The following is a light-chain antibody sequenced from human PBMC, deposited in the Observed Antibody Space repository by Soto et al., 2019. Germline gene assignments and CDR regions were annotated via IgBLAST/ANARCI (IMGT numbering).Light chain of an antibody. Sequence: QVTQSPPSLSASIGDTVILTCRSAQNISNYLNWYNQKPGRVPNLLIYDASKWPGGVPSRFSGWGFGTDFTLTITKLQPEDFATYFCQQEFSTPYTFGQGTTLEIK. CDR2: DAS. V-gene: IGKV1-39*01. J-gene: IGKJ2*01. CDR3: QQEFSTPYT. CDR1: QNISNY.